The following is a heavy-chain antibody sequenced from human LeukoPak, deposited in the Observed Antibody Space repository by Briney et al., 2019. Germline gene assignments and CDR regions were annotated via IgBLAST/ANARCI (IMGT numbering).Heavy chain of an antibody. CDR1: GYTFTGYY. Sequence: SVKVSCKASGYTFTGYYMHWVRQAPGQGLEWMGRIIPIPGIANSAQKFQGRVTITADKSTSTAYMALSSLTSEDTAVYYCARSMTTVTTPVGDWGQGTLVTVSS. V-gene: IGHV1-69*02. CDR2: IIPIPGIA. J-gene: IGHJ4*02. CDR3: ARSMTTVTTPVGD. D-gene: IGHD4-17*01.